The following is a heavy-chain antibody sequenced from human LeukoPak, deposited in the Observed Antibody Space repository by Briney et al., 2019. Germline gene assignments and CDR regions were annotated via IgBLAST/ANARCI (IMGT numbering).Heavy chain of an antibody. D-gene: IGHD6-19*01. CDR2: INPNSGGT. J-gene: IGHJ6*03. Sequence: RASVTVSCKASGYTFTGYYMHWVRQAPGQGLEWMGWINPNSGGTNYAQKFQGRVTMTRDTSISTAYMELSRLRSDDTAVYYCARDRYSSSGSYYYYYMDVWGKGTTVTVSS. V-gene: IGHV1-2*02. CDR3: ARDRYSSSGSYYYYYMDV. CDR1: GYTFTGYY.